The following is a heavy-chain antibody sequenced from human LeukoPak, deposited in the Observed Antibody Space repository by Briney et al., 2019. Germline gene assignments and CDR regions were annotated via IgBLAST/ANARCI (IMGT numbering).Heavy chain of an antibody. CDR2: VSGKSDYI. V-gene: IGHV3-21*01. Sequence: GGSLRLSCAASGFNFSDYTMTWVRQAPGKGLEWVSSVSGKSDYIYYADSVKGRFTIARDNAKNSIYLQMNSLRAEDTAVYYCARYSSSYFDYWGQGTLVTVSS. CDR3: ARYSSSYFDY. CDR1: GFNFSDYT. D-gene: IGHD6-13*01. J-gene: IGHJ4*02.